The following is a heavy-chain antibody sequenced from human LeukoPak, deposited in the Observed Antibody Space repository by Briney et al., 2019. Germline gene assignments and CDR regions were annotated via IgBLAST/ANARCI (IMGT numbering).Heavy chain of an antibody. J-gene: IGHJ2*01. CDR2: IRQCEVT. D-gene: IGHD3/OR15-3a*01. Sequence: PSETLSLTCAVFGGSFSGRYWSWVRQPPGKGLEWIGQIRQCEVTSYNPFLGSRVTMSVDTSKKQVSLYLTSVAAADTAVYFCAKHGDFYFDIWGRGTLVTVSS. V-gene: IGHV4-34*01. CDR1: GGSFSGRY. CDR3: AKHGDFYFDI.